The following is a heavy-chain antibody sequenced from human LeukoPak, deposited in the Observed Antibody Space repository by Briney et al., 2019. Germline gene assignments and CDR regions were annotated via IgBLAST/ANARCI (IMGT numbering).Heavy chain of an antibody. CDR2: INPNSGGT. CDR3: ARPRGDDYSNYWFDP. CDR1: GYTFTGYY. D-gene: IGHD4-11*01. V-gene: IGHV1-2*02. J-gene: IGHJ5*02. Sequence: GASVKVSCKASGYTFTGYYMHWVRQAPGQGLEWMGWINPNSGGTNYGRVTMTRDTSISTAYMELSRLRSDDTAVYYCARPRGDDYSNYWFDPWDQGTLVTVSS.